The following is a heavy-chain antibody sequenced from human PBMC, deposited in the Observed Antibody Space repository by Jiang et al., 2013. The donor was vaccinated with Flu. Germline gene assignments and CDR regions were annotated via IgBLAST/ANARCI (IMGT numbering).Heavy chain of an antibody. D-gene: IGHD5-18*01. CDR1: GFSLSTGGVA. Sequence: TLTLTCTFSGFSLSTGGVACGVGSVSPHGKALEWLAHVYWNDNKYYSQSLRSRLTITKDTSKNQVVLTMTNLDPMDTAAYYCAHLSTALQYSYDYWGQGSLVTVSS. CDR2: VYWNDNK. J-gene: IGHJ4*02. V-gene: IGHV2-5*01. CDR3: AHLSTALQYSYDY.